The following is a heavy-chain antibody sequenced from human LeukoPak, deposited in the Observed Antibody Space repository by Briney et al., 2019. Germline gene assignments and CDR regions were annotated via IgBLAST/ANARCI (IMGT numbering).Heavy chain of an antibody. CDR1: GFTFSSYA. Sequence: GGSLRLSCAASGFTFSSYAMSWVRQAPGKGLEWVSAISGCGGSTYYADSVKGRFTISRDNSKNTLYLQMNSLRAEDTAVYYCAKAGIAVAGDFAEYFQHWGQGTLVTVSS. CDR2: ISGCGGST. V-gene: IGHV3-23*01. CDR3: AKAGIAVAGDFAEYFQH. D-gene: IGHD6-19*01. J-gene: IGHJ1*01.